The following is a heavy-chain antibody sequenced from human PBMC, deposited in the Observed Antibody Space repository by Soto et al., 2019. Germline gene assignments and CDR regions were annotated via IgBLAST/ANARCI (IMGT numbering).Heavy chain of an antibody. CDR1: GGTFSGYY. CDR2: INHSGTT. J-gene: IGHJ4*02. D-gene: IGHD3-3*01. V-gene: IGHV4-34*02. Sequence: QVQLQQWGAGLLKPSETLSLTCAVYGGTFSGYYWSWIRQPPGKGLEWTGEINHSGTTNYNPSLKSRVTISADTSKNQFSLKLSSVTAADTAVYYCATSALRFLEWLPSAPLDYWGQGTLVTVSS. CDR3: ATSALRFLEWLPSAPLDY.